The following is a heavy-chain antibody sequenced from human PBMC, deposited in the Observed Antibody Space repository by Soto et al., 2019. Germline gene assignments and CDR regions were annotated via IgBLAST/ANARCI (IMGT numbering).Heavy chain of an antibody. D-gene: IGHD6-6*01. CDR1: GGSISSGGYS. Sequence: QLQLQESGSGLVKPSQTLSLTCAVSGGSISSGGYSWSWIRQPPGKGLEWIGYIYHSGSTYYNPSIKRRVTLSVDRSKNQFSLKLSSVTAADTAVYYCAGGIAARPLGYWGQGTLVTVSS. CDR2: IYHSGST. J-gene: IGHJ4*02. CDR3: AGGIAARPLGY. V-gene: IGHV4-30-2*01.